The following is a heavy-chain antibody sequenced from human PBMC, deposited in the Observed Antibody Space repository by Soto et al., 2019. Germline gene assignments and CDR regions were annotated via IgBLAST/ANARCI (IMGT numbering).Heavy chain of an antibody. D-gene: IGHD1-1*01. J-gene: IGHJ5*02. CDR1: GYTFTSYA. Sequence: ASVKVSCKASGYTFTSYAMHWVRQAPGQRLEWMGWINAGNGNTKYSQKFQGRVTITRDTSASTAYMELSSLRSEDTAVCYCARALYNWNDEGWFDPWGQGTLVTVSS. CDR2: INAGNGNT. V-gene: IGHV1-3*01. CDR3: ARALYNWNDEGWFDP.